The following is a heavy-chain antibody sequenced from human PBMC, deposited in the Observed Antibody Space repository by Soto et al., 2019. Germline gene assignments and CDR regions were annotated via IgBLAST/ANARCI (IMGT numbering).Heavy chain of an antibody. CDR3: ARSDYYEDTGTFEY. D-gene: IGHD4-17*01. CDR1: GYSFSDFG. Sequence: WASVKVSCKASGYSFSDFGITWVRQAPGQGLEWMGWISGKNGNTNYAQKVQGRVTLTADTSTSTAYMEMRALTSDDTATYYCARSDYYEDTGTFEYWGQGTPVTVSS. V-gene: IGHV1-18*04. J-gene: IGHJ4*02. CDR2: ISGKNGNT.